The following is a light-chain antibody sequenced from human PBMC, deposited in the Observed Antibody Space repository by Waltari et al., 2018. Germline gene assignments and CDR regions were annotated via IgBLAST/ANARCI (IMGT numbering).Light chain of an antibody. J-gene: IGKJ1*01. CDR1: QSISRY. V-gene: IGKV3-20*01. CDR2: DAS. Sequence: EIMLTQSPGTLSLSPGERATLSCRARQSISRYLAWYQHKPGQAPRLLIYDASSRATGIPDRFSGSGSGTDFSLTISRLEPEDFAVYDCQKYVTLPATFGQGTKVEIK. CDR3: QKYVTLPAT.